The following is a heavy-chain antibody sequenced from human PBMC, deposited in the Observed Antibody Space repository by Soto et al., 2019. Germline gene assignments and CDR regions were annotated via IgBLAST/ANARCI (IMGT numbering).Heavy chain of an antibody. CDR3: AKDVYYDFRSGYSPTPIDV. J-gene: IGHJ6*02. CDR2: KSIDENSK. CDR1: GVTFSSYN. D-gene: IGHD3-3*01. Sequence: GGSLRLSCAASGVTFSSYNLHWVRQAPGKGLEWVALKSIDENSKFYADSAKGRFTISRDNSKSTLYLQMNSLRPEDTAVYYCAKDVYYDFRSGYSPTPIDVWGQGTTVTVSS. V-gene: IGHV3-30-3*02.